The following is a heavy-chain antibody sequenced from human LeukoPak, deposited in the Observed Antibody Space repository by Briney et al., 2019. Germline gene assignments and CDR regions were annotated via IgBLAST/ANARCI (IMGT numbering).Heavy chain of an antibody. D-gene: IGHD4-17*01. Sequence: GASVKVSCKASGGTFSSYGISWVRQAPGQGLEWMGRIIPMFDIANYAQKFQGRVTITADKSTSTAYMELSSLRSEDTAVYYCAKTTVAWSPSPAGPGRHYYYGMDVWGQGTTVTVSS. CDR2: IIPMFDIA. V-gene: IGHV1-69*04. CDR3: AKTTVAWSPSPAGPGRHYYYGMDV. CDR1: GGTFSSYG. J-gene: IGHJ6*02.